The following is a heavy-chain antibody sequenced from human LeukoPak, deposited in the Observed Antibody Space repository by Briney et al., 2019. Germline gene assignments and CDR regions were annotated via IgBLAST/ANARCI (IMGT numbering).Heavy chain of an antibody. D-gene: IGHD2-15*01. CDR2: MNPNSGNT. Sequence: ASVKVSCKASGCTFTSYDINWVRQATGQGLEWMGWMNPNSGNTGCAQKFQGRVTMTRNTSISTAYMELSSLRSEDTAVYYCARGRSGYCSGGSCGYYYGMDVWGQGTTVTVSS. CDR3: ARGRSGYCSGGSCGYYYGMDV. CDR1: GCTFTSYD. J-gene: IGHJ6*02. V-gene: IGHV1-8*01.